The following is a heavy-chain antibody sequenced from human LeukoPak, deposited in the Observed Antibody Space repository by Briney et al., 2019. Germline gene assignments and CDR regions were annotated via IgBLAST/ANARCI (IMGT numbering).Heavy chain of an antibody. V-gene: IGHV3-23*01. Sequence: PGGSLRLSCAASGFTFSSYAMSWVRQAPGKGLEWVSSFSGSGGSTYYADSVKGRFTISRDNSKSTLYLQMNSLRAEDTAVYYCAKRGAEVGATVAPGDYWGQGTLVTVSS. CDR2: FSGSGGST. D-gene: IGHD1-26*01. CDR3: AKRGAEVGATVAPGDY. J-gene: IGHJ4*02. CDR1: GFTFSSYA.